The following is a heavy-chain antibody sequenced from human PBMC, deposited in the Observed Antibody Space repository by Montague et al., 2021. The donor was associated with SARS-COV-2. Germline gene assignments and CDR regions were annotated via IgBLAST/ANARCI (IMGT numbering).Heavy chain of an antibody. D-gene: IGHD3-10*01. CDR1: DGSFSDYS. J-gene: IGHJ6*02. Sequence: SETLSLTCAVYDGSFSDYSWTWIRQPPGKGLEWIGEINHRGSTNYNPSLKSRVTISVDTSKNQFSLKLSSVTAADTAVYYCAGRSSTMVRGVVDYYGMDVWGQGTPVTVSS. CDR3: AGRSSTMVRGVVDYYGMDV. CDR2: INHRGST. V-gene: IGHV4-34*01.